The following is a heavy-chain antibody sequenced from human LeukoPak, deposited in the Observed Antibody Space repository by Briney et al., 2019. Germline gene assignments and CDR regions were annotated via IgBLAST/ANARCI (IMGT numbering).Heavy chain of an antibody. D-gene: IGHD6-6*01. J-gene: IGHJ6*02. V-gene: IGHV3-30-3*01. Sequence: GGSLRLSCAASGFTFSSYAMHWVRQAPGKGLEWVAVISYDGSNKYYADSVKGRFTISRDNSKNTLYLQMNSLRAEDTAVYYCAKDRSQQLVRGYYYYGMDVWGQGTTVTVSS. CDR1: GFTFSSYA. CDR2: ISYDGSNK. CDR3: AKDRSQQLVRGYYYYGMDV.